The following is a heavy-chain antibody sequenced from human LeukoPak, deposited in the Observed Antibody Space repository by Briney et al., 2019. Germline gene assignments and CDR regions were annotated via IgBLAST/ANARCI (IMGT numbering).Heavy chain of an antibody. CDR2: ISWNSGSI. CDR3: AAARYSSGWYRIDY. Sequence: PGGSLRLSCAASGFTFDDYAMHWVRQAPGKGLEWVSGISWNSGSIGYADSVKGRFTISRDNAKNSLYLQMNSLRAEDTALYYCAAARYSSGWYRIDYWGRGTLVTVSS. J-gene: IGHJ4*02. V-gene: IGHV3-9*01. CDR1: GFTFDDYA. D-gene: IGHD6-19*01.